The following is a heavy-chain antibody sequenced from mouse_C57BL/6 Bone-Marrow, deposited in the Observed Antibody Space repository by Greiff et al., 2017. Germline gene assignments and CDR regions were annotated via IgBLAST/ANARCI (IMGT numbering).Heavy chain of an antibody. CDR2: ISSGGSYT. CDR1: GFTFSSYG. CDR3: ARRDYGKDYYAMDY. Sequence: EVQVVESGGGLVQPGGSLKLSCAASGFTFSSYGMSWVRQTPDKRLEWVATISSGGSYTYYPDSVKGRFTISRDNAKNTLYLQMSSLKSEDTAMYYCARRDYGKDYYAMDYWGQGTSVTVSS. V-gene: IGHV5-6*01. J-gene: IGHJ4*01. D-gene: IGHD1-1*01.